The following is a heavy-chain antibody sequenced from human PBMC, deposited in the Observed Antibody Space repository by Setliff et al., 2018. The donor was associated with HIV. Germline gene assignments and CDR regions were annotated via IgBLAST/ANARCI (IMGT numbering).Heavy chain of an antibody. V-gene: IGHV4-4*02. CDR1: GYSISSDNW. Sequence: PSETLSLTCAVSGYSISSDNWWTWVRQAPGKGLEWIGEIYHSEYTNYNPSLKSRVSMSVDKSKNQFSVKLTSVTAADTAVYYCARGHCSGTNCYGVDYYGMDVWGQGTTVTVSS. D-gene: IGHD2-2*01. CDR3: ARGHCSGTNCYGVDYYGMDV. J-gene: IGHJ6*02. CDR2: IYHSEYT.